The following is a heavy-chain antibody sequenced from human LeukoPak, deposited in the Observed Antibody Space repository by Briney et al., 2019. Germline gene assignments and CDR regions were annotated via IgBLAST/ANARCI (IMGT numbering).Heavy chain of an antibody. J-gene: IGHJ4*02. CDR1: GFSFSYYG. V-gene: IGHV3-30*03. CDR2: ISYDGRNT. CDR3: ARDLSYYSSSSDKHFDY. Sequence: GGSLRLSCAASGFSFSYYGMHWVRQAPGKGLEWVADISYDGRNTYYVDSVKGRFTISRDNSKNTLDLQMNSLRAEDTAVYYCARDLSYYSSSSDKHFDYWGQGILVTVSS. D-gene: IGHD6-6*01.